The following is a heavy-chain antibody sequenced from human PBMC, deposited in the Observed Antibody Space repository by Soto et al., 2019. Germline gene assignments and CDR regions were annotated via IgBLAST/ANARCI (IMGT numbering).Heavy chain of an antibody. V-gene: IGHV1-3*01. D-gene: IGHD1-1*01. CDR1: GSTFSRYA. J-gene: IGHJ5*02. Sequence: ASVQVACKASGSTFSRYAMHWVRQAPGQRLEWLGWINAGNGNTRYSRKFQGRVTITRDTSARTAYMELSSLRSEDTAVYYCAREGGTTGTTPEFWFDPWGQGTLVTVSS. CDR2: INAGNGNT. CDR3: AREGGTTGTTPEFWFDP.